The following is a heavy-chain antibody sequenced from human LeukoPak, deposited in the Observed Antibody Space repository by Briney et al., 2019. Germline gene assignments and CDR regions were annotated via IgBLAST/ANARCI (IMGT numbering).Heavy chain of an antibody. D-gene: IGHD6-19*01. Sequence: ASVKASCKASGYTFTGYYMHGVRQAPGQGREWMGWINPNSGGTNYARKFQGRVTMTRDTSISIAYMELSRLRSDDSAVYYCARAEYSSGWDFDYWGQGTLVTVSS. CDR2: INPNSGGT. CDR1: GYTFTGYY. J-gene: IGHJ4*02. CDR3: ARAEYSSGWDFDY. V-gene: IGHV1-2*02.